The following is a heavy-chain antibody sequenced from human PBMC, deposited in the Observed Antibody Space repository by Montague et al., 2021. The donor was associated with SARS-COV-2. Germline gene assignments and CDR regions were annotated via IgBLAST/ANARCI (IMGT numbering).Heavy chain of an antibody. CDR2: IYTSGST. Sequence: SETLSLTCTVSGAFISSYYWSWIRQPAGKGLEWIGRIYTSGSTNYNPSLKSRVTMSVDTSKNQFSLKLSSVTAADTAVYYCAREAWFGDKTSASEYYGMDVWGQGTTVTVSS. V-gene: IGHV4-4*07. CDR3: AREAWFGDKTSASEYYGMDV. J-gene: IGHJ6*02. CDR1: GAFISSYY. D-gene: IGHD3-10*01.